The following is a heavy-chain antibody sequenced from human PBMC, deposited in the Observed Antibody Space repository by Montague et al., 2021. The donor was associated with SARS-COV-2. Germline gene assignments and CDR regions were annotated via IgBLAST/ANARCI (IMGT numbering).Heavy chain of an antibody. Sequence: SETLSLTCAVYGESFSGFFWSWIRQPPGKGLEWIAEINDRGVTNYNYNPSLGSRVTISADTSKNQFSLKLRSVTAADTAVYYCARWDTQTLTVISLRGKSANDYWGQGTLVTVSS. D-gene: IGHD4-11*01. V-gene: IGHV4-34*01. CDR1: GESFSGFF. J-gene: IGHJ4*02. CDR3: ARWDTQTLTVISLRGKSANDY. CDR2: INDRGVTNY.